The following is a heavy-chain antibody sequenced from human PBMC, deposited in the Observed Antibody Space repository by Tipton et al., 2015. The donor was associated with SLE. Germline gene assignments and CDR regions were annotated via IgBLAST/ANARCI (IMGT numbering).Heavy chain of an antibody. D-gene: IGHD3-3*01. CDR2: MNPNSGNT. Sequence: QLVQSGAEVKKPGASVKVSCKASGYTFTGYYMHWVRQAPGQGLEWMGWMNPNSGNTGYAQKFQGRVTITRNTSISTAYMELSSLRSEDTAVYYCARTHRGFLESLYYYYGMDVWGQGTTVTVSS. CDR3: ARTHRGFLESLYYYYGMDV. J-gene: IGHJ6*02. CDR1: GYTFTGYY. V-gene: IGHV1-8*03.